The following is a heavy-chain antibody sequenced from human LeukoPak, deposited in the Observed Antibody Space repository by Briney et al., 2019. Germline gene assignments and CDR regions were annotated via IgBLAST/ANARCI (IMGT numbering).Heavy chain of an antibody. V-gene: IGHV3-7*01. CDR1: GFTFSSYS. J-gene: IGHJ4*02. D-gene: IGHD2-21*01. CDR2: IKQNGSEK. Sequence: GGSLRLSCAASGFTFSSYSMNWVRQAPGKGLEWVANIKQNGSEKYYVDSVKGRFTISRDNAKNSLYLQMNSLRAEDTAVYYCAREPYGLWGQGTLVTVSS. CDR3: AREPYGL.